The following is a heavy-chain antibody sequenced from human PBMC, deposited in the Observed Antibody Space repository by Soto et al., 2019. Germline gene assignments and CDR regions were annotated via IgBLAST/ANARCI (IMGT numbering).Heavy chain of an antibody. CDR3: ARGWGMNTYYYGSGSPAP. D-gene: IGHD3-10*01. CDR1: GGSFSGYY. V-gene: IGHV4-34*01. CDR2: INHSGST. Sequence: QLQLQQWGAGLLKPSETLSLTCAVYGGSFSGYYWSWIRQPPGKGLEWIGEINHSGSTNYNPSLKSRVTISVDTSKNQFSLKLSSVTAADTAVYYCARGWGMNTYYYGSGSPAPWGQGTLVTVSS. J-gene: IGHJ5*02.